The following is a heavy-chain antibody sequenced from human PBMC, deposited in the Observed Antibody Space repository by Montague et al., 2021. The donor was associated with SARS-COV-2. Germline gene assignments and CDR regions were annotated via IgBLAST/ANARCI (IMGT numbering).Heavy chain of an antibody. CDR2: IDWDDDK. V-gene: IGHV2-70*01. CDR1: GFSLSTSGMC. Sequence: PALVKPTQTLTLTCTFSGFSLSTSGMCVSWIRRPPGKALEWLALIDWDDDKYYSTSLKTRLTISKDTSKNQVVLTMTNMDPVDTATYYCARMTTVTYPYYSYYGMDVWGQGTTVTVSS. D-gene: IGHD4-17*01. CDR3: ARMTTVTYPYYSYYGMDV. J-gene: IGHJ6*02.